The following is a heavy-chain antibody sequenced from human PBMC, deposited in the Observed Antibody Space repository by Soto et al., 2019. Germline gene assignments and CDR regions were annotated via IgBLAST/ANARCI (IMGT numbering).Heavy chain of an antibody. CDR2: INDSGNI. CDR1: GGSFSGYQ. D-gene: IGHD3-10*01. Sequence: QVQLQQWGAGLLKPSETLSLTCAVYGGSFSGYQWSWIRQTPGKGLECIGEINDSGNINFNPSLKSRVTILLDTPKKQISLKLSSATAADSAVYYCARGLILWFGELSRRGGYYYYMDVWGKGTTVTVSS. V-gene: IGHV4-34*01. J-gene: IGHJ6*03. CDR3: ARGLILWFGELSRRGGYYYYMDV.